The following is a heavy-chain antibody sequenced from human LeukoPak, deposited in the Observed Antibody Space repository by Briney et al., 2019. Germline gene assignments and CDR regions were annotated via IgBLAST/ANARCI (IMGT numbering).Heavy chain of an antibody. V-gene: IGHV4-34*01. D-gene: IGHD4-11*01. J-gene: IGHJ4*02. CDR3: ARGSRNYNNYEGADY. Sequence: LRLSCAASGFTFSSYAMHWVRQAPGKGLEWIGEINHSGDTKYNPSLKRRVSMSVDVSKDQFSLKLTSLTAADTAVYYCARGSRNYNNYEGADYWGQGTLVTVSS. CDR2: INHSGDT. CDR1: GFTFSSYA.